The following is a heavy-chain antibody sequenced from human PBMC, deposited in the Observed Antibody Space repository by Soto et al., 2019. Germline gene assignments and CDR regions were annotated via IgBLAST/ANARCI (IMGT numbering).Heavy chain of an antibody. D-gene: IGHD6-13*01. CDR1: GFTFSSYW. Sequence: GGSLRLSCAASGFTFSSYWMHWVRQAPGKGLVWVSRMNIDGSSITYADSVKGRFTISRDGAKNTMYLQVHSLRAEDTAVYYCAREIATTGLYYFDYWGQGTLVTVSS. V-gene: IGHV3-74*01. J-gene: IGHJ4*02. CDR3: AREIATTGLYYFDY. CDR2: MNIDGSSI.